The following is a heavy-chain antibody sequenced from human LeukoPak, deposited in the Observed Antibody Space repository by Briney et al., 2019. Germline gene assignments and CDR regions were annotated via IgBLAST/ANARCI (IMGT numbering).Heavy chain of an antibody. V-gene: IGHV3-48*02. J-gene: IGHJ4*02. D-gene: IGHD3-22*01. CDR3: ARKSQYYYDSSGSEEFDY. Sequence: PGGSQRLPCAASGFTFSSYSMNWVRQAPGKGLEWVSYISSSSSTIYYADSVKGRFTISRDNAKNSLYLQMNSLRDEDTAVYYCARKSQYYYDSSGSEEFDYWGQGTLVTVSS. CDR2: ISSSSSTI. CDR1: GFTFSSYS.